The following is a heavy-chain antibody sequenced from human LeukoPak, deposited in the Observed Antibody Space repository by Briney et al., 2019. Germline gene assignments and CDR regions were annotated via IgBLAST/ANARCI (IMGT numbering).Heavy chain of an antibody. Sequence: GGSLRLSCAASGFTFTTYAINWVRQAPGKGLEWVSGISGDGDKAYYADSVNGRFTISRDNSRNTVSLHMSSLRAEDTALYYCAKDLALAGTGGGFDAWGQGRRVAVSS. CDR2: ISGDGDKA. CDR1: GFTFTTYA. D-gene: IGHD6-19*01. V-gene: IGHV3-23*01. J-gene: IGHJ3*01. CDR3: AKDLALAGTGGGFDA.